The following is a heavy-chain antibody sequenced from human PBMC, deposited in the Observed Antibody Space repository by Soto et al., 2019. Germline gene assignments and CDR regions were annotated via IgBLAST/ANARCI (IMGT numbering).Heavy chain of an antibody. CDR2: ISSNGGST. J-gene: IGHJ6*02. CDR3: ARDHGFPTIFGVVNPYGMDV. D-gene: IGHD3-3*01. Sequence: GGSLRLSCAASGFTFSSYAMHWVRQAPGKGLEYVSAISSNGGSTYYANSVKGRFTISRDNSKNTLYLQMGSLRAEDMAVYYCARDHGFPTIFGVVNPYGMDVWGQGTTVTVSS. V-gene: IGHV3-64*01. CDR1: GFTFSSYA.